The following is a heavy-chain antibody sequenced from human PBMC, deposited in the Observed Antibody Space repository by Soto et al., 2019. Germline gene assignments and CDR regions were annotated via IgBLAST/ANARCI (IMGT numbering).Heavy chain of an antibody. CDR1: GFTFSSYG. J-gene: IGHJ4*02. D-gene: IGHD2-15*01. CDR3: AKDLNGGYCSGGSCHGL. V-gene: IGHV3-30*18. CDR2: ISYDGSNK. Sequence: QVQLVESGGGVVQPGRSLRLSCAASGFTFSSYGMHWVRQAPGKGLEWVAVISYDGSNKYYADSVKGRFTISRDNSKNTLYLQMNSLRAEDTAGYYCAKDLNGGYCSGGSCHGLWGQGTLVTVSS.